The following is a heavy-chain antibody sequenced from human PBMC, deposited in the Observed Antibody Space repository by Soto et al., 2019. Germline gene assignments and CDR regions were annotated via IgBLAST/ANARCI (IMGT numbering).Heavy chain of an antibody. D-gene: IGHD6-6*01. CDR3: ARGWLQLDYYYYGMDV. Sequence: GASVKVSCKASGGTFSSYAISWVRQAPGQGLEWMGGIIPIFGTANYAQKFQGRVTITADKSTSTAYMELSGLRSEDTAVYYCARGWLQLDYYYYGMDVWGQGTTVTVSS. V-gene: IGHV1-69*06. CDR2: IIPIFGTA. CDR1: GGTFSSYA. J-gene: IGHJ6*02.